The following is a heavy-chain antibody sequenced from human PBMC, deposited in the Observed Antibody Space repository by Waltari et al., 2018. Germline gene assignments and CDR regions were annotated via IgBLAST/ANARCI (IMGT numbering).Heavy chain of an antibody. V-gene: IGHV1-69*08. CDR3: ARDSVDTAMVTEYYFDY. D-gene: IGHD5-18*01. J-gene: IGHJ4*02. Sequence: QVQLVQSGAEVTKPGSSVKVSCKASGGTFSSYTISWVRQAPGKGLEWMGRIIPILGIANYAQKFQGRVTITADKSTSTAYMELSSLRSEDTAVYYCARDSVDTAMVTEYYFDYWGQGTLVTVSS. CDR1: GGTFSSYT. CDR2: IIPILGIA.